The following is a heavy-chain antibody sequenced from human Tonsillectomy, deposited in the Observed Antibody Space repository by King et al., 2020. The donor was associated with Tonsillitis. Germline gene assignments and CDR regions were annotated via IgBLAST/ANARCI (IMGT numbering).Heavy chain of an antibody. CDR2: IYSGGDT. J-gene: IGHJ6*02. V-gene: IGHV3-53*01. CDR3: ARVPSPYGGNVRLYYYGMDV. Sequence: VQLVESGGDLIQPGGSLRLSCAASGFTVSTNYMSWVRQAPGKGLEWVSVIYSGGDTYYADSVKGRFTISRDNSKNTLYLQMNTLRAEDTAVYYCARVPSPYGGNVRLYYYGMDVWGQGTTVTVSS. CDR1: GFTVSTNY. D-gene: IGHD4-23*01.